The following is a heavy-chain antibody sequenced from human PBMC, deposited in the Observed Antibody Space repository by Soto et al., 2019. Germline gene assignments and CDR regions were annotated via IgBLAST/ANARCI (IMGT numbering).Heavy chain of an antibody. Sequence: PSETLSLTCPVSGDSISAHYWSWIRQPAGKGLEWIGRVYNGERIIYNLSLQSRATMSVDTSKNQFSLKLTSVTAADTAVYFCAREPLAHSYFDYWGQGTLVTVSS. V-gene: IGHV4-4*07. CDR3: AREPLAHSYFDY. CDR2: VYNGERI. CDR1: GDSISAHY. J-gene: IGHJ4*02.